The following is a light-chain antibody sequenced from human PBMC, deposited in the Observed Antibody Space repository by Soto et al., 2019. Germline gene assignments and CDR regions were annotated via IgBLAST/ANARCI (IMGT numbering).Light chain of an antibody. CDR2: SAS. CDR1: QNVFTR. Sequence: QMTQSPTTLSASVGDRVTISCRAGQNVFTRLAWYHHKPGKAPTALIYSASTLESGVPSRFSATVSGTEFSLTITSLQPEDFATYYCQQLFDSPITFGQGTLLEI. V-gene: IGKV1-5*01. CDR3: QQLFDSPIT. J-gene: IGKJ5*01.